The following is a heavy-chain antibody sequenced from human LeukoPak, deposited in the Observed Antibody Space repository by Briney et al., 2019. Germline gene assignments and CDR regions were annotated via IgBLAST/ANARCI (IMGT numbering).Heavy chain of an antibody. CDR2: ISTYNGDT. Sequence: ASVKVSFKPSGYTFTKYAISWVQQAPGQGLEWMGWISTYNGDTKYAQKFQGRVTLTKDTPTSTAYMDLRSLRSDDTAVYYCVRDPSNTSGWYIYFDYWGQGTLVTVSS. J-gene: IGHJ4*02. V-gene: IGHV1-18*01. CDR1: GYTFTKYA. CDR3: VRDPSNTSGWYIYFDY. D-gene: IGHD6-19*01.